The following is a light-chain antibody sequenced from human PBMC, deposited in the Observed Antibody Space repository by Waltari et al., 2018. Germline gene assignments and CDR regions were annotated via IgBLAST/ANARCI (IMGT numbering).Light chain of an antibody. CDR2: EVN. V-gene: IGLV2-23*02. CDR1: SSDVGSYNL. CDR3: CSSAGRSTLV. J-gene: IGLJ2*01. Sequence: QSALTQPASVSGSPGQSITISCTGSSSDVGSYNLVSWYQQLPGEAPKFMIYEVNKRRPGVSDGSAGATSGHAPCLTCRGRQAEGEGDYYCCSSAGRSTLVFGGGTRLSVL.